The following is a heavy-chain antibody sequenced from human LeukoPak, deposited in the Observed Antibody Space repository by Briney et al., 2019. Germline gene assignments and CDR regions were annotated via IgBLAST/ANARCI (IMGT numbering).Heavy chain of an antibody. CDR2: IYHSGST. D-gene: IGHD5-18*01. CDR3: ARWDTAMGYFDY. V-gene: IGHV4-30-2*01. CDR1: GGSISSGGYS. Sequence: PSETLSLTCTVSGGSISSGGYSWSWIRQPPGKGLEWIGYIYHSGSTYYNPSLKSRVTISVDRSKNQFSLKLSSVTAADTAVYYCARWDTAMGYFDYWGQGTLVTVSS. J-gene: IGHJ4*02.